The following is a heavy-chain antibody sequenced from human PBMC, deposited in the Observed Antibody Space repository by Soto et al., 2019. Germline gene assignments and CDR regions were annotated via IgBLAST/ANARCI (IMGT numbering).Heavy chain of an antibody. CDR2: IEWDDDK. Sequence: VSGPTLVNPSQTLTLTCTFSGFSLMTTGMCVSWIRQPPGKALEWLAFIEWDDDKYYSTSLKSRLTISKDTSKSQVVLTMTNMDPVDTATYYCARIFHGMDVWGQGTTVTVSS. CDR1: GFSLMTTGMC. CDR3: ARIFHGMDV. V-gene: IGHV2-70*01. J-gene: IGHJ6*02.